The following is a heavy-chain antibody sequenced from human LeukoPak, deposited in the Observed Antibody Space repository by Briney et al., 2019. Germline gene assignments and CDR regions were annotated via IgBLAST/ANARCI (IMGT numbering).Heavy chain of an antibody. CDR2: MSATAGSR. CDR1: GFSFSSYA. Sequence: GGSLRLSCAASGFSFSSYAMSWVRQAPGRGLEWASGMSATAGSRYYGDLVKGRFTISRDNSKNILYLQMNSLTAEDTAVYYCAKDQIYGDGGASDVWGQGTMVIVSS. D-gene: IGHD4-17*01. J-gene: IGHJ3*01. CDR3: AKDQIYGDGGASDV. V-gene: IGHV3-23*01.